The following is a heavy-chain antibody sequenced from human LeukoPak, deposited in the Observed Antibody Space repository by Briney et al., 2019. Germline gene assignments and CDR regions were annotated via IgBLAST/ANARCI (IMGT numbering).Heavy chain of an antibody. J-gene: IGHJ4*02. V-gene: IGHV1-46*01. D-gene: IGHD4-17*01. CDR1: GYTLTSYY. Sequence: ASVKVSCKASGYTLTSYYMHWVRQAPGQGLESMGIINPSGGSTSYAQKFQGRVTMTRDTSTSTVYMELSSLRSEDTAVYYCARILSAYGDSDYWGQGTLVTVSS. CDR2: INPSGGST. CDR3: ARILSAYGDSDY.